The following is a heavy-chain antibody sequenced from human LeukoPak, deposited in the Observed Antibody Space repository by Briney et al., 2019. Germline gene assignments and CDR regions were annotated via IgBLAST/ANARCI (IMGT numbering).Heavy chain of an antibody. Sequence: GGSLRLSCAASGFTFSDYWMHWVRQAPGKGLVWVSRINSDGRNIRYADSVKGRFTISRDNAKNTLYLQMNSLTPEDTAVYYCAREGALGYGHYTYDYWGQGTLVTVSS. D-gene: IGHD4-17*01. CDR3: AREGALGYGHYTYDY. J-gene: IGHJ4*02. V-gene: IGHV3-74*01. CDR1: GFTFSDYW. CDR2: INSDGRNI.